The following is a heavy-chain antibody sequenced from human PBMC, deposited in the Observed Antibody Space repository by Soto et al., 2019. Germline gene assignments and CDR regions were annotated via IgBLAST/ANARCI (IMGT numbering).Heavy chain of an antibody. CDR2: IRNKAHSYTT. CDR3: ATGLQAFDI. V-gene: IGHV3-72*01. J-gene: IGHJ3*02. CDR1: GFTFSDVY. Sequence: EVLLVESGGGLVQPGESLRLSCAASGFTFSDVYMDWVRQAPGKGLEWVGRIRNKAHSYTTEYAASVKGRFTISRDDSKNSLFLQMNSLKTEDTAVYYCATGLQAFDIWGQGTMVTVSS.